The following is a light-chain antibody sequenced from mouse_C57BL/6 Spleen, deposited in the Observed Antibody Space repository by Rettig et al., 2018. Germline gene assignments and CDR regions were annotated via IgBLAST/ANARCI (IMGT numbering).Light chain of an antibody. CDR3: QNGHSFPLT. Sequence: DIVMTQSPATLSVPPGDRVSLSCRASQSISDYLHWYQQKSHESPRLLIKYASQSISGIPSRFSGSGSGSDFTLSINSVEPEDVGVYYCQNGHSFPLTFGAGTKLELK. CDR1: QSISDY. CDR2: YAS. J-gene: IGKJ5*01. V-gene: IGKV5-39*01.